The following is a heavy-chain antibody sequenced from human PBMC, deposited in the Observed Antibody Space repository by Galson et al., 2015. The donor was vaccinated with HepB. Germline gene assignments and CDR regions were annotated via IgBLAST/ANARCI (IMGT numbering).Heavy chain of an antibody. CDR3: ARPSGIAAAGGDAFDI. D-gene: IGHD6-13*01. Sequence: SLRLSCAASGFTFSSYAMHWIRQAPGKGLEWVAVISYDGSNKYYADSVKGRFTISRDNSKNTLYLQMNSLRAEDTAVYYCARPSGIAAAGGDAFDIWGQGTMVTVSS. CDR1: GFTFSSYA. J-gene: IGHJ3*02. V-gene: IGHV3-30*04. CDR2: ISYDGSNK.